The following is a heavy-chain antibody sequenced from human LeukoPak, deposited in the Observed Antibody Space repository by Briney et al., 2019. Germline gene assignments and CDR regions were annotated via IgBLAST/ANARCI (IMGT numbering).Heavy chain of an antibody. J-gene: IGHJ4*02. CDR2: ISSSSYI. V-gene: IGHV3-21*01. CDR3: ARDHDYYDSSGNFDY. D-gene: IGHD3-22*01. CDR1: GFTFSSYS. Sequence: GGSLRLSCAASGFTFSSYSMNWVRQAPGKGLEWVSSISSSSYIYYADSVKGRFTISRDNAKNSLYLQMNSLRAEDTAVYYCARDHDYYDSSGNFDYWGQGTLVTVSS.